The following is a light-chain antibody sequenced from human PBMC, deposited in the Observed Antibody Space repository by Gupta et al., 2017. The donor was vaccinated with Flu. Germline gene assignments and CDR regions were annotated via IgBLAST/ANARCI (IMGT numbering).Light chain of an antibody. CDR3: QQYYSYPQT. Sequence: AIRMTQSTSSFSASTGDRVTITCRASQGISSYLAWYQQKPGKAPKLLIYAASTLQSGVPSRFSGSGSCTYFTLTISCLQSEDFATYYCQQYYSYPQTFGQWTKVEIK. CDR1: QGISSY. J-gene: IGKJ1*01. CDR2: AAS. V-gene: IGKV1-8*01.